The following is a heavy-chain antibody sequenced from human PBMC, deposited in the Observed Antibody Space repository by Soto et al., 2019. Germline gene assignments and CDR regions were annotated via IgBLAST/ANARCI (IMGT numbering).Heavy chain of an antibody. Sequence: LRLSCTASGFTLGDYAMSWFRQAPGKGLEWVGFIRSKAYGGTTEYAASVKGRFTISRDDSKSIAYLQMNSLKTEDTATYYCARHLDEYSSASGFDYWGQGTLVTASS. CDR1: GFTLGDYA. V-gene: IGHV3-49*03. J-gene: IGHJ4*02. CDR3: ARHLDEYSSASGFDY. CDR2: IRSKAYGGTT. D-gene: IGHD6-6*01.